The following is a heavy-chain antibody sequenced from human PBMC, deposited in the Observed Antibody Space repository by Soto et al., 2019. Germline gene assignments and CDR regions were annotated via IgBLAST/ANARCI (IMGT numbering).Heavy chain of an antibody. J-gene: IGHJ6*02. CDR1: GGSISSSNW. Sequence: SETLSLTCAVSGGSISSSNWWSWVRQPPGKGLEWIGEIYHSGSTNYNPSLKSRVTISVDKSKNQFSRKLSSVTAADTAVYYCARAKNDFWSGYYRAYYYYGMDVWGQGTTVTVS. V-gene: IGHV4-4*02. CDR2: IYHSGST. D-gene: IGHD3-3*01. CDR3: ARAKNDFWSGYYRAYYYYGMDV.